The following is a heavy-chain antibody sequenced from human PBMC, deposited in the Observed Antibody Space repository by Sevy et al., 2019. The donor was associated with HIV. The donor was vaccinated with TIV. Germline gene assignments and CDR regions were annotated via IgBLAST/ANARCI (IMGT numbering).Heavy chain of an antibody. J-gene: IGHJ4*02. Sequence: GGSLRLSCAASGFTFRTYGMQWVRQAPGKGLEWVAFIRYDGKNKYYTDSVKGRFTISRDNSKNTLYLHMNSLRAEDTAVYYCANGDYYFDYWGQGTLVTVSS. CDR2: IRYDGKNK. CDR3: ANGDYYFDY. V-gene: IGHV3-30*02. CDR1: GFTFRTYG. D-gene: IGHD2-21*02.